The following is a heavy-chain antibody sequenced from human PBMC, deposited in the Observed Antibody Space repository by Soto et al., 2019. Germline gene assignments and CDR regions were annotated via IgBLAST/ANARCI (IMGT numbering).Heavy chain of an antibody. J-gene: IGHJ6*02. V-gene: IGHV4-59*08. CDR1: SAPGSSHN. D-gene: IGHD1-26*01. Sequence: QVHVQQSGPGLGKPSGTLSLSCTVSSAPGSSHNWGGIRQPPGRGLGWIGYVYYTGGTSYNPSLKSRVTISADTSTNHISLTLSSVTAADTAVYYCVRQGIDYLHGLVDVWGQGTTVSVSS. CDR2: VYYTGGT. CDR3: VRQGIDYLHGLVDV.